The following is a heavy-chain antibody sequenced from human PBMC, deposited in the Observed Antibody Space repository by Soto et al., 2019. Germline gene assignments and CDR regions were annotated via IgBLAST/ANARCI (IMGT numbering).Heavy chain of an antibody. CDR3: AKDGGYDFWSGSYYYYYGMDV. CDR2: ISGSGGST. Sequence: VGSLRLSCAASGFTFSSYAMSWVRQAPGKGLEWVSTISGSGGSTYYADSVKGRFTISRDNSKNTLYLQMNSLRAEDTAVYYCAKDGGYDFWSGSYYYYYGMDVWGQGTTVTVSS. V-gene: IGHV3-23*01. J-gene: IGHJ6*02. CDR1: GFTFSSYA. D-gene: IGHD3-3*01.